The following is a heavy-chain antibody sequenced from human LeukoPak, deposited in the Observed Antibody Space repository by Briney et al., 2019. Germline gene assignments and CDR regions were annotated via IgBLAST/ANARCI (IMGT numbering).Heavy chain of an antibody. D-gene: IGHD4-17*01. CDR2: IHYSGST. CDR1: GGSISSGGYY. Sequence: PSETLSLTCTVSGGSISSGGYYWSWIRQHPGKGLEWIGYIHYSGSTYYNPSLKSRVTISVDTSKNQFSLWLSSVTAADTAVYSCARHDYGDYAFDYWGQGTLVTVSS. CDR3: ARHDYGDYAFDY. J-gene: IGHJ4*02. V-gene: IGHV4-31*03.